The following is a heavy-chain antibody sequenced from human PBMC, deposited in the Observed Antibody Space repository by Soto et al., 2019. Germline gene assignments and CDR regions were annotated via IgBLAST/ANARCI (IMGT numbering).Heavy chain of an antibody. D-gene: IGHD3-3*01. V-gene: IGHV4-39*01. Sequence: QLQLQESGPGLVKPSETLSLTCTVSGGSISNPIYSCAWIRQPPGKGLEWIGSIFYSGNTYYNPSLKSRVTMSVDTSKNQFSLKLSAVTAADTAVYYCEGRTSLTSVEIFSGGLSGYNWVDPWGRGTLVTVSS. CDR3: EGRTSLTSVEIFSGGLSGYNWVDP. CDR2: IFYSGNT. J-gene: IGHJ5*01. CDR1: GGSISNPIYS.